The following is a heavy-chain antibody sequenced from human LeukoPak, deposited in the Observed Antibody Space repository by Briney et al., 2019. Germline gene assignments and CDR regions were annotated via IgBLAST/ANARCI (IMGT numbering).Heavy chain of an antibody. CDR3: AIINHPDGRVY. J-gene: IGHJ4*02. CDR1: GYTFTTSW. D-gene: IGHD5-24*01. V-gene: IGHV5-51*01. Sequence: GESLKISCKGFGYTFTTSWIGWVRQLPGKGLEWMAIIYAGNSDAKYSPSFQGQVSISTDGSISTAYLHWSSLKASDTAKYYCAIINHPDGRVYWGQGTLVTVSS. CDR2: IYAGNSDA.